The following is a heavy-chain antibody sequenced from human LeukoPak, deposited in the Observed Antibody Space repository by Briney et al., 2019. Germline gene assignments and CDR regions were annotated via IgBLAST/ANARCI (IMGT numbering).Heavy chain of an antibody. CDR2: ISGSGGST. CDR3: AELGITMIGGV. J-gene: IGHJ6*04. V-gene: IGHV3-23*01. Sequence: GGSLRLSCTASGFTFGDYAMSWVRQAPGKGLEWVSVISGSGGSTYYADSVKGRFTISRDNSKNTLYLQMNSLRAEDTAVYYCAELGITMIGGVWGKGTTVTISS. CDR1: GFTFGDYA. D-gene: IGHD3-10*02.